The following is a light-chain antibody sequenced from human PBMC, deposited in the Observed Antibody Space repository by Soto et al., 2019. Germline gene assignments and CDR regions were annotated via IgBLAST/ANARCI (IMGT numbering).Light chain of an antibody. CDR3: QQYGSSPPLT. V-gene: IGKV3-20*01. J-gene: IGKJ4*01. CDR1: QSVSSSY. Sequence: EVVLTQSPGTLSLSPGERATLSCRASQSVSSSYLAWYQQKPGQAPRLLIYGASSRATGIPDRFSGSGSGTDFTLTISRLEPEDYAVYYCQQYGSSPPLTGGGGTKVENK. CDR2: GAS.